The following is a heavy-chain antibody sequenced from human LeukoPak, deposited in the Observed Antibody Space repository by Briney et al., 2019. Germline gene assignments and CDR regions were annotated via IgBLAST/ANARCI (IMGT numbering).Heavy chain of an antibody. V-gene: IGHV3-21*01. Sequence: PGGSLRLSCAASGFTFSDYTMSWVRQAPGKGLEWVSSISSGDTYIYYADSVKGRFTISRDNAENSLYLQMNSLRADDTAVYYCARGRGSAYYYYYMDVWGKGTTVTASS. CDR3: ARGRGSAYYYYYMDV. CDR2: ISSGDTYI. D-gene: IGHD3-10*01. J-gene: IGHJ6*03. CDR1: GFTFSDYT.